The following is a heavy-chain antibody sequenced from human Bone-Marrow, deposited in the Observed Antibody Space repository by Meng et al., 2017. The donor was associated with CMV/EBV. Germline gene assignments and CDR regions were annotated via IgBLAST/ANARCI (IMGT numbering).Heavy chain of an antibody. CDR1: GGSISSYY. D-gene: IGHD2-15*01. CDR2: IYYSGST. J-gene: IGHJ4*02. Sequence: SETLSLPCTVSGGSISSYYWSWIRQPPGKGLEWIGYIYYSGSTNYNPSLKSRVTISVDTSKNQFSLRLTSVTAADTAVYYCARGGGSSDYWGQGTLVTVSS. V-gene: IGHV4-59*01. CDR3: ARGGGSSDY.